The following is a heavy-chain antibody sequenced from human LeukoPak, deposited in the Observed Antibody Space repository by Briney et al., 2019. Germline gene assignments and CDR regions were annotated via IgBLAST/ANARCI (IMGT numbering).Heavy chain of an antibody. D-gene: IGHD3-22*01. CDR2: INAGNGNT. CDR1: GYTFTTYG. V-gene: IGHV1-3*03. Sequence: ASVTVSCKASGYTFTTYGMNWVRQAPGQGLEWMGWINAGNGNTKYSQEFQGRVTITADKSTSTAYMELSSLRSEDTAVYYCAREIDYYDSSGYYSSYYYYYMDVWGKGTTVTVSS. CDR3: AREIDYYDSSGYYSSYYYYYMDV. J-gene: IGHJ6*03.